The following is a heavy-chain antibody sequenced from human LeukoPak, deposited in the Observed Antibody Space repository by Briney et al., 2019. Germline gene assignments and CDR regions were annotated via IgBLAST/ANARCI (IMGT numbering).Heavy chain of an antibody. CDR1: GDSVSINSAA. V-gene: IGHV6-1*01. D-gene: IGHD1-26*01. CDR3: ASGTYYRGFDA. J-gene: IGHJ5*02. Sequence: SQTLSLTYAISGDSVSINSAAWNWLRQSPSRGLEWLGSTYYRSKWYNDYAVSVKSRITINPDTSKNQFSLQLNSVTPEDTAVYYCASGTYYRGFDAWGQGTLVTVSS. CDR2: TYYRSKWYN.